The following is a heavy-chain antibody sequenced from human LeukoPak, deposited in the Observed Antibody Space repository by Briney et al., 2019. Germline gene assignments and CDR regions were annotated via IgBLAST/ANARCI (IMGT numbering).Heavy chain of an antibody. CDR1: GFIFSSYG. V-gene: IGHV3-30*18. J-gene: IGHJ4*02. D-gene: IGHD3-22*01. CDR2: ISNDGSNK. Sequence: PGGSLRLSCVTSGFIFSSYGMHWVRQAPDKGLEWVAVISNDGSNKYYADSVKGRFIISRDNSKNTLYLQMNSLRAGDTAVYYCAKGGDSSGYYGGPDYWGQGTLVTVSS. CDR3: AKGGDSSGYYGGPDY.